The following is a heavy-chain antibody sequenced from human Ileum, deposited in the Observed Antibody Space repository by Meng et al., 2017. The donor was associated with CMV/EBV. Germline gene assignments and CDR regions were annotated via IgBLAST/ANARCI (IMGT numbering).Heavy chain of an antibody. D-gene: IGHD2-2*01. CDR1: GGSISGSY. CDR2: VYSSGST. Sequence: RGPGPGLGKPSDTLSLPGTVPGGSISGSYWSWIRQPATKGLEWIGRVYSSGSTDYNPSLQSRVTMSVDTSKNQFSLKLSSVTAADTAVYYCARGSSSWAFDYWGQGTLVTVSS. J-gene: IGHJ4*02. CDR3: ARGSSSWAFDY. V-gene: IGHV4-4*07.